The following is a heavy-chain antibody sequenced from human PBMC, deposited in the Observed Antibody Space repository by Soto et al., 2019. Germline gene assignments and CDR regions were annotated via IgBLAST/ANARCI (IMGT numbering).Heavy chain of an antibody. CDR2: IYHSGST. V-gene: IGHV4-61*01. D-gene: IGHD1-20*01. Sequence: QVQLQESGPGLVKPSETLSLICTVSGGSVRYGSYYWAWLRQPPGKGLEWIGNIYHSGSTIYNPSRKSRVTISIDTSKSQFFLNLNSMNAAETAVYYCEGYNWHNFDPWGQGTLVTVSS. J-gene: IGHJ5*02. CDR3: EGYNWHNFDP. CDR1: GGSVRYGSYY.